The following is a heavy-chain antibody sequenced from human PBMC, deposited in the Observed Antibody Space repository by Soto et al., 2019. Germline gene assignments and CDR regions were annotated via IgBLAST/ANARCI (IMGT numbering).Heavy chain of an antibody. Sequence: SETLSLTCTVSGGSLSKYFWSWVRQPPGKGPEWIGYVNYGGTTNYNPSPKSRVTISLHTSKTQFSLELTSVTTADTATYYCARQHCTPASCYYLDYWSQGTLVTVSS. D-gene: IGHD2-2*01. CDR3: ARQHCTPASCYYLDY. V-gene: IGHV4-59*01. CDR2: VNYGGTT. J-gene: IGHJ4*02. CDR1: GGSLSKYF.